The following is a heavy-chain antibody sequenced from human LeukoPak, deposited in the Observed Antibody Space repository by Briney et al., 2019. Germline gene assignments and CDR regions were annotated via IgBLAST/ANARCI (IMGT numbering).Heavy chain of an antibody. CDR2: IYYSGST. Sequence: TADTLSLTCTVSGGSISSSSYYWGWIRQPPGKGLEWIGSIYYSGSTYYNPSLKSRVTISVDTSKNQFSLKLSSVTAADTAVYYCARHIAAAGIVNYYYYGMDVWGQGTTVTVSS. CDR1: GGSISSSSYY. V-gene: IGHV4-39*01. D-gene: IGHD6-13*01. CDR3: ARHIAAAGIVNYYYYGMDV. J-gene: IGHJ6*02.